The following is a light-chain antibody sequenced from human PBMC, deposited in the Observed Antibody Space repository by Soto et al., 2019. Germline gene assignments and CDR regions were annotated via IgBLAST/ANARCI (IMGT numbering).Light chain of an antibody. Sequence: QSVLTQPASVSGSPGQSITISCTGSSSDVGGFDYVSWYQQHPGKAPKLMIYDVSQRPSGVPDRFAGSKSGSTASLTISGLQPEDEADYFCYSYAGSYTWVFGGGTKLTVL. CDR2: DVS. V-gene: IGLV2-11*01. CDR1: SSDVGGFDY. CDR3: YSYAGSYTWV. J-gene: IGLJ3*02.